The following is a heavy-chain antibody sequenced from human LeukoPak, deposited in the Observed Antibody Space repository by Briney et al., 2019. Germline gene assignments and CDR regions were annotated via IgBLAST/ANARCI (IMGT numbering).Heavy chain of an antibody. CDR2: IYHSGST. Sequence: PSGTLSLTCAVSGGSISSSNWWSLVRQPPGKGLEWIGEIYHSGSTNYNPSLKSRVTISVDTSKNQFSLKLSSVTAADTAVYYCAREREDIVVVPAAIVYYYYMDVWGKGTTVTISS. D-gene: IGHD2-2*01. V-gene: IGHV4-4*02. CDR3: AREREDIVVVPAAIVYYYYMDV. CDR1: GGSISSSNW. J-gene: IGHJ6*03.